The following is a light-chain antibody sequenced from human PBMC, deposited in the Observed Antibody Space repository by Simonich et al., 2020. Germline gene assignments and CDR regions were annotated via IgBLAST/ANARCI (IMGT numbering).Light chain of an antibody. J-gene: IGKJ2*01. Sequence: EIVLIQSPATLSLSPGERATLSCRASQSVSSYLAWYQQKPGQAPRHLIYDASNRATGIPARFSGSGSGTDFTLTISSLEPEDFAVYYCQQRSNWPYTFGQGTKLEIK. CDR2: DAS. CDR1: QSVSSY. CDR3: QQRSNWPYT. V-gene: IGKV3-11*01.